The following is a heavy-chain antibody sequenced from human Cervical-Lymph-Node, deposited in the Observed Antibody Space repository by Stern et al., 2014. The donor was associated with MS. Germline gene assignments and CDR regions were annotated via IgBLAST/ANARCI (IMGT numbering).Heavy chain of an antibody. D-gene: IGHD3-22*01. CDR1: GGTFTTYD. CDR2: ISPMSGTE. Sequence: VQLEESGAEVKKPGSPVRVSCKASGGTFTTYDISWVRQAPGQGLEWMEGISPMSGTEKYAQKFQGRVTITADASTTTAYMELSSLKLDDTAVYYCARDLSGIGYYDYWGQGTLVAVSS. CDR3: ARDLSGIGYYDY. V-gene: IGHV1-69*01. J-gene: IGHJ4*02.